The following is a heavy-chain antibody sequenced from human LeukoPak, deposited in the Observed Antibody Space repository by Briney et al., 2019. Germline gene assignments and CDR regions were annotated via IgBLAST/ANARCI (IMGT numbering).Heavy chain of an antibody. J-gene: IGHJ4*02. D-gene: IGHD3-3*01. Sequence: GGSLRLSCAASGFTFSSYGMHWVRQAPGRGLEWVAFIRYDGSNKYYADSVKGRFTISRDNSKNTLYLQMNSLRAEDTAVYYCVRIFGVVPFYWGQGTLVTVSS. V-gene: IGHV3-30*02. CDR2: IRYDGSNK. CDR1: GFTFSSYG. CDR3: VRIFGVVPFY.